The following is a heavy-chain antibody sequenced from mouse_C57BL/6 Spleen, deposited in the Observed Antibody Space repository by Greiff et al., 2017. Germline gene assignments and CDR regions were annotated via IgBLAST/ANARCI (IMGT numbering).Heavy chain of an antibody. V-gene: IGHV5-9-1*02. D-gene: IGHD2-13*01. Sequence: EVMLVESGEGLVKPGGSLKLSCAASGFTFSSYAMSWVRQTPEKRLEWVAYISSGGDYIYYADTVKGRFTISRDNARKTLYLQMSSLKSEDTAMYYCTRDRDGDSWFGYWGQGTLVTVSA. CDR1: GFTFSSYA. CDR2: ISSGGDYI. J-gene: IGHJ3*01. CDR3: TRDRDGDSWFGY.